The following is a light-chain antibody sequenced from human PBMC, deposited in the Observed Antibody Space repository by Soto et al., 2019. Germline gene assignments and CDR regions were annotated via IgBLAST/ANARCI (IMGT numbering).Light chain of an antibody. CDR3: QQYDNYSRT. V-gene: IGKV1-5*03. Sequence: DIQMTQSPSTLSASVGARVTITCRASHSISNWLAWYQQKPGKAPKLLIYRASNLEGGVPSRFSGSGSGTEFTLTISSLQPDDFANYYCQQYDNYSRTFGQGTKVDI. J-gene: IGKJ1*01. CDR1: HSISNW. CDR2: RAS.